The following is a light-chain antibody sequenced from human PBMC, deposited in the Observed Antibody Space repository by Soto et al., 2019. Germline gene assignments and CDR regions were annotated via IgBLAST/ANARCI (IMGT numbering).Light chain of an antibody. V-gene: IGKV3-20*01. Sequence: EIVLTQSPGTLSLSPGETATLSCRASQSLSSSYLAWYQQRPGQAPRLLIYGASSRATGIPDRFSGSGSGTDFPLTISRLDPEDFAVYYCQQYGGSMTFGQGTRLEIE. CDR3: QQYGGSMT. CDR2: GAS. CDR1: QSLSSSY. J-gene: IGKJ5*01.